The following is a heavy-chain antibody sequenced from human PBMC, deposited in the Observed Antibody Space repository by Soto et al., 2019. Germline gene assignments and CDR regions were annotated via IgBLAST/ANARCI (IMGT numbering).Heavy chain of an antibody. V-gene: IGHV3-23*01. D-gene: IGHD3-10*01. Sequence: EVLLLDSGGGLVQPGGSLRLSCAASGFTFSNYAMTWVRQAPGKGPEGSSTVNNGGGGTYYADSVKGRFTISRDNSKNTLYLQVSSLRAEDTAVYYCAKERLGRGIDYWGQGILVTVSS. J-gene: IGHJ4*02. CDR1: GFTFSNYA. CDR2: VNNGGGGT. CDR3: AKERLGRGIDY.